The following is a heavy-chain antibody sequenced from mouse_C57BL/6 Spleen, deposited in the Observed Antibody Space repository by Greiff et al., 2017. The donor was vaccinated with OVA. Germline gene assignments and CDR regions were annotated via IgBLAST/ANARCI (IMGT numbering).Heavy chain of an antibody. D-gene: IGHD1-1*01. CDR1: GYTFTGYW. Sequence: VQLQQSGAELMKPGASVKLSCKATGYTFTGYWIEWVKQRPGHGLEWIGEILPGSGSTNYNEKFKGKATFTADTSSNTAYMQLSSLTTEDSAIYYCARGNYYGSSYGYAMDYWGQGTSVTVSS. J-gene: IGHJ4*01. CDR3: ARGNYYGSSYGYAMDY. CDR2: ILPGSGST. V-gene: IGHV1-9*01.